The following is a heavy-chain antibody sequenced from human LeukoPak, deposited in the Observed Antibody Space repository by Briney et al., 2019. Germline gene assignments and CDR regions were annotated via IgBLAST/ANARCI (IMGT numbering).Heavy chain of an antibody. CDR2: ISWNGGST. CDR3: ARPQTGGDALNI. CDR1: GFTFDDYG. Sequence: GGSLRLSCAASGFTFDDYGMSWVRQAPGKGLEWVSGISWNGGSTGYADSVKGRFIISRDNAKNSLYLQMNSLRAEDTALYYCARPQTGGDALNIWGQGTMVTVSS. D-gene: IGHD6-25*01. J-gene: IGHJ3*02. V-gene: IGHV3-20*04.